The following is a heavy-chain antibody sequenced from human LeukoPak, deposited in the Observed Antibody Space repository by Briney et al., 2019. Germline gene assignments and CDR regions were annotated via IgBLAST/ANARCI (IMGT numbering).Heavy chain of an antibody. CDR3: ARTTYYYDSSGYLVFDY. Sequence: PSETLSLTCTVSGGSISSYYWSWIRQAPGKGLEWIGYIYYSGSTNYNPSLKSRVTISVDTSKNQFSLKLSSVTAADTAVYYCARTTYYYDSSGYLVFDYWGQGTLVTVSS. CDR1: GGSISSYY. V-gene: IGHV4-59*01. CDR2: IYYSGST. J-gene: IGHJ4*02. D-gene: IGHD3-22*01.